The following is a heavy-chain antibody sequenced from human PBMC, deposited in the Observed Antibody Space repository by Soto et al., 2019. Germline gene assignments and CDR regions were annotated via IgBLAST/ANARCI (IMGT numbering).Heavy chain of an antibody. Sequence: GRSLRLSCAASGFTVSSNYMSWVRQAPGKGLEWVSVIYSGGSTYYADSVKGRFTISRDNSKNTLYLQMNSLRAEDTAVYYCARDGLKTQGYYYGMDVWGQGTTVTVSS. CDR1: GFTVSSNY. CDR2: IYSGGST. CDR3: ARDGLKTQGYYYGMDV. V-gene: IGHV3-53*01. J-gene: IGHJ6*02. D-gene: IGHD5-12*01.